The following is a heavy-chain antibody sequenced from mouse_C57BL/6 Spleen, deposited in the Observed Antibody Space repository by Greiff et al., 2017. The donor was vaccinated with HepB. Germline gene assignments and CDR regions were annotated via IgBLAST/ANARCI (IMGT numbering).Heavy chain of an antibody. Sequence: VQLKESGPGLAKPSQTLSLTCSVTGYSITSDYWNWIRKFPGNKLEYMGYISYSGSTYYNPSLKSRISITRDTSKNQYYLQLNSVTTEDTATYYCARSLPYYGSSGYFDVWGTGTTVTVSS. CDR3: ARSLPYYGSSGYFDV. CDR1: GYSITSDY. CDR2: ISYSGST. D-gene: IGHD1-1*01. V-gene: IGHV3-8*01. J-gene: IGHJ1*03.